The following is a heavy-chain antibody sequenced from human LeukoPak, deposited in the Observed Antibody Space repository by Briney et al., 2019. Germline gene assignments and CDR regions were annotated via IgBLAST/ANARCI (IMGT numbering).Heavy chain of an antibody. D-gene: IGHD3-22*01. J-gene: IGHJ4*02. Sequence: TGGSLSLSCAASGFTFSSYWMHWVRQAPGKGLVWASRINSDGSDTSYADSVKGRFTISRDNAKNTLYLQISSLRAEDTALYYCARDLRYYYDSSCYPDYWGQGTLVTVSS. CDR3: ARDLRYYYDSSCYPDY. CDR1: GFTFSSYW. CDR2: INSDGSDT. V-gene: IGHV3-74*01.